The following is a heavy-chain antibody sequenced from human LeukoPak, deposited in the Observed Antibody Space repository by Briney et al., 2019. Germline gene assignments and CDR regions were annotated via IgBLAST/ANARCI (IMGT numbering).Heavy chain of an antibody. CDR3: ANSLGTTWTYYYYYMDV. V-gene: IGHV3-23*01. CDR1: GFTFSSYA. Sequence: GGSLRLSCAASGFTFSSYAMHWVRQAPGKGLEWVSLINGTGGSTNYADSVKGRFTISRDNSKNTLYLQMNSLRAEDTAVYYCANSLGTTWTYYYYYMDVWGKGTTVTIS. J-gene: IGHJ6*03. CDR2: INGTGGST. D-gene: IGHD1-1*01.